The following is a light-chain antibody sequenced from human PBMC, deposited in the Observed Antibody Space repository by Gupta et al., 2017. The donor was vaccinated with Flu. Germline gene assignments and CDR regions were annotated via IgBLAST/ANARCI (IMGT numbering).Light chain of an antibody. CDR1: QSVSRY. CDR3: QHYQYSRS. Sequence: DTQMTQSPSTLSASVGDRVTITCRASQSVSRYLAWYQQKPGNGPKLLIYETSHLQSGVPSRFSGSGSGTEFTLTISNLQPDDFATYYCQHYQYSRSFGQGTKVEI. J-gene: IGKJ1*01. V-gene: IGKV1-5*03. CDR2: ETS.